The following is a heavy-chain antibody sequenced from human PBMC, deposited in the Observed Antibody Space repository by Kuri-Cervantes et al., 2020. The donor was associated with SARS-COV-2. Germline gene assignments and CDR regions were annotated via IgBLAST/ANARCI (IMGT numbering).Heavy chain of an antibody. Sequence: GGSLRLSCAASGFTFSSYGMHWVRQAPGKGLEWVAVISYDGSNKYYTDSVKGRFTISSDNSKNTLYQQMNSLRAEDTAVYYCAKDGPDSGSYLFDYWGQGTLVTVSS. CDR3: AKDGPDSGSYLFDY. V-gene: IGHV3-30*18. CDR2: ISYDGSNK. J-gene: IGHJ4*02. D-gene: IGHD1-26*01. CDR1: GFTFSSYG.